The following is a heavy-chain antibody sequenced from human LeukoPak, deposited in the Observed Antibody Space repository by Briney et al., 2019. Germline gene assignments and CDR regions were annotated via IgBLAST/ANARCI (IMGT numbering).Heavy chain of an antibody. J-gene: IGHJ4*02. CDR3: ARHPSIAAAGFDY. CDR2: IYSSGNT. Sequence: SETLSLTCSVSGDSISSGRNYWGWIRQSPGKGLEWIASIYSSGNTHSNPSLKSRVSISVDTSKNQVSLKLYSVTASDTAVYYCARHPSIAAAGFDYWGQGTLVTVSS. V-gene: IGHV4-39*01. D-gene: IGHD6-13*01. CDR1: GDSISSGRNY.